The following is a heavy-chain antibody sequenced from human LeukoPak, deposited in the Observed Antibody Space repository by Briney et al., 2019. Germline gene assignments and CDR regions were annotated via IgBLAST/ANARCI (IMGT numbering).Heavy chain of an antibody. CDR3: ARNYGSGNSYYYYYYMDV. D-gene: IGHD3-10*01. V-gene: IGHV3-7*01. CDR2: IKQDGSEK. J-gene: IGHJ6*03. Sequence: GGSLRLSCAASGFTFSSYWMSWVRQAPGKGLEWVANIKQDGSEKYYVDSVKGRFTISRDNAKNSLYLQMNSLRAEDTAVYYCARNYGSGNSYYYYYYMDVWGKGTTVTVSS. CDR1: GFTFSSYW.